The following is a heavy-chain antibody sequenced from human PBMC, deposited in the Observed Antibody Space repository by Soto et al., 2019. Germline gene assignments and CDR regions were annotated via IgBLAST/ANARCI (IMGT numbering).Heavy chain of an antibody. J-gene: IGHJ5*02. CDR2: FDPEDGET. Sequence: GASVKVSCKVSGYTLTELSMHWVRQAPGKGLEWMGGFDPEDGETIYAQKFQGRVTMTEDTSTDTAYMELSSLRSEDTAVYYCATAMGCTNGVCYRGIVDWFDPWGQGTLVTVSS. CDR1: GYTLTELS. V-gene: IGHV1-24*01. CDR3: ATAMGCTNGVCYRGIVDWFDP. D-gene: IGHD2-8*01.